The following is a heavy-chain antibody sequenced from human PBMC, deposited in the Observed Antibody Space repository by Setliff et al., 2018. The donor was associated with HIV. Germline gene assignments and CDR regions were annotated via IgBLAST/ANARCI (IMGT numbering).Heavy chain of an antibody. CDR2: ISYSGSP. CDR3: ARVPWGGRGEYYYYYMDV. D-gene: IGHD3-16*01. V-gene: IGHV4-59*11. J-gene: IGHJ6*03. CDR1: GGSITSHY. Sequence: SETLSLTCSVSGGSITSHYWTWIRQPPGKGLEWIGVISYSGSPHYNPSLKSRVTIGMDTSKNQFSLKLSSVTAADTAVYYCARVPWGGRGEYYYYYMDVWGKGTTVTVSS.